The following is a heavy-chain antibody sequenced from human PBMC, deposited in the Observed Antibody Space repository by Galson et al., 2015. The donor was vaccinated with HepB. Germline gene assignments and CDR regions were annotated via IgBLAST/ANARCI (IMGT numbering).Heavy chain of an antibody. J-gene: IGHJ5*02. CDR3: ARDRVANTWGYNWFDP. CDR1: GFTFSSYS. Sequence: SLRVSCAASGFTFSSYSMNWVRQAPGKGLEWVSSIGTSSDYIYYADSVKGRVTISRDNAKNSLYLQMSSLRAEDTAVYYCARDRVANTWGYNWFDPWGQGTLVTVSS. V-gene: IGHV3-21*01. CDR2: IGTSSDYI. D-gene: IGHD5-12*01.